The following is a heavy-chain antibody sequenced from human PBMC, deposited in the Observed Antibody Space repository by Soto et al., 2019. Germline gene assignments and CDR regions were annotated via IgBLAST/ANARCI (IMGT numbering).Heavy chain of an antibody. CDR3: ARGGGIRYFNWLSQQGVYFDY. CDR2: INHSGST. V-gene: IGHV4-34*01. D-gene: IGHD3-9*01. J-gene: IGHJ4*02. CDR1: GGSFSGYY. Sequence: QVQLQQWGAGLLKPSETLSLTCAVYGGSFSGYYWSWIRQPPGKGLEWIGEINHSGSTNYNPSLKSRVTISVDTSKNQVSLKLSSVTAADTAVYYCARGGGIRYFNWLSQQGVYFDYWGQGTLVTVSS.